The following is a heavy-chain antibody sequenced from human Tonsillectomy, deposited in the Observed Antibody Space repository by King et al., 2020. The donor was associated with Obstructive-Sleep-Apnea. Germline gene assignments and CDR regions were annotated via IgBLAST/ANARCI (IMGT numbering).Heavy chain of an antibody. D-gene: IGHD2-15*01. CDR3: AGLGCSGGSCYSLYYYYGMDV. V-gene: IGHV5-51*01. CDR2: IYPGDSDT. J-gene: IGHJ6*02. Sequence: VQLVESGAEVKKPGESLKISCKGSGYSFTSYWIGWVRQMPGKGLEWMGIIYPGDSDTRYSPSFQGQVTISADKSISTAYLQWSSLKASDTAMYYCAGLGCSGGSCYSLYYYYGMDVWGQGTTVTVSS. CDR1: GYSFTSYW.